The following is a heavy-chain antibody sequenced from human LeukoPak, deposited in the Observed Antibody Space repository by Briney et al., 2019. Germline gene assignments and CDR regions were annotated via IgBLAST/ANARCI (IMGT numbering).Heavy chain of an antibody. CDR1: GGSFSGYY. V-gene: IGHV4-34*01. CDR2: IYYSKNT. Sequence: SETLPLTCAVYGGSFSGYYWSWIRQPPGKGLEWIGSIYYSKNTYYNPSLKSRVTISADTSKNQFSLTLGSVSATDTAVYYCVSPRGFSYGYFDYWGQGTLVTVSS. D-gene: IGHD5-18*01. J-gene: IGHJ4*02. CDR3: VSPRGFSYGYFDY.